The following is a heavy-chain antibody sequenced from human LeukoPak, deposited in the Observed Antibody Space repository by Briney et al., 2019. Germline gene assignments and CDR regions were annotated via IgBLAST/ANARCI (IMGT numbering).Heavy chain of an antibody. CDR1: GFTFNNYW. CDR3: TRSPDGFDY. Sequence: PGGSLRLSCAASGFTFNNYWMSWVRQAPGKGLEWVANIKPDENEKFYVDSVKGRFTISRDNAKNSLYLQMNSLRAEDTALYYCTRSPDGFDYWGQGTQVTVSS. J-gene: IGHJ4*02. CDR2: IKPDENEK. D-gene: IGHD1-14*01. V-gene: IGHV3-7*03.